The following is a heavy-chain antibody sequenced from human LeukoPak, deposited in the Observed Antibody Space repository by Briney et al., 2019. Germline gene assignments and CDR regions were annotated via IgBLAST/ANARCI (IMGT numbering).Heavy chain of an antibody. CDR2: IYHSGST. J-gene: IGHJ4*02. D-gene: IGHD2-15*01. V-gene: IGHV4-39*01. CDR3: ARRSEFDNTHYHYFDY. CDR1: GGSINNNNYY. Sequence: SETLSLTCTVSGGSINNNNYYWGWIRQAPGKGLEWIGTIYHSGSTEYNPSLKSRVAIFVDTSKNQFSLILHSVAAADTAVYYCARRSEFDNTHYHYFDYWGQGALVTVSS.